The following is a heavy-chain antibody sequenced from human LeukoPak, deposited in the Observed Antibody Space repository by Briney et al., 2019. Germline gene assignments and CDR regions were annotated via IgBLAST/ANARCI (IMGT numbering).Heavy chain of an antibody. J-gene: IGHJ4*02. D-gene: IGHD1-26*01. CDR2: ISAGNGNT. CDR1: GYTFTSYA. CDR3: SRDSGSGSNDY. Sequence: GSVKVSCKASGYTFTSYAIHWVRQAPGQRLEWMGWISAGNGNTKYSQNCQGRVTFISNTSATTAFMELRSLRSEDAAVYYCSRDSGSGSNDYWGQGTLVTVSS. V-gene: IGHV1-3*01.